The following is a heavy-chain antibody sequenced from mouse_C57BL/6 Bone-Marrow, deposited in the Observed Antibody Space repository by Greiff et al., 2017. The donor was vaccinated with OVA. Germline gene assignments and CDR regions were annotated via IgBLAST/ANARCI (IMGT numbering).Heavy chain of an antibody. V-gene: IGHV1-64*01. CDR3: ARGGHYSLAY. D-gene: IGHD1-1*02. Sequence: QVQLQQPGAELVKPGASVKLSCKASGYTFTSYWMHWVKQRPGQGLEWIGMIHPNSGSTNYNEKFKSKATLTVDKSSSTAYMQLSSLTSDDTAVYYCARGGHYSLAYWGQGTLVTVSA. CDR1: GYTFTSYW. CDR2: IHPNSGST. J-gene: IGHJ3*01.